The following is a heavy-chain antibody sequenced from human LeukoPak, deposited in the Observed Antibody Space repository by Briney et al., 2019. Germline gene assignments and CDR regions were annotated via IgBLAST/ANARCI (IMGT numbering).Heavy chain of an antibody. J-gene: IGHJ4*02. CDR2: IYYSGST. Sequence: SETLSLTCTVSGGSVSSGSYYWSWIRQPPGKGLEWIVYIYYSGSTNYNPSLKSRVTISVDTSKNQFSLKLSSVTAADTAVYYCARDGWGSYSGSGSPRYFDYWGQGTLVTVSS. D-gene: IGHD3-10*01. CDR3: ARDGWGSYSGSGSPRYFDY. CDR1: GGSVSSGSYY. V-gene: IGHV4-61*01.